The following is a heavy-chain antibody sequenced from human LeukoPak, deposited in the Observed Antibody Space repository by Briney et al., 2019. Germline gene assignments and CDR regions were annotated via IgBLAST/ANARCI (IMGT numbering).Heavy chain of an antibody. CDR1: GFTFSSYS. V-gene: IGHV3-21*01. CDR3: ATDRFYNLNI. CDR2: ISSSSSYI. J-gene: IGHJ6*02. Sequence: GGSLRLSCAASGFTFSSYSMNWVRQAPGKGLEWVSSISSSSSYIYYADSVKGRFTISRDNAKNTLHLQMDSLGAEDTAVYYCATDRFYNLNIWGQGTTVTVSS. D-gene: IGHD1-20*01.